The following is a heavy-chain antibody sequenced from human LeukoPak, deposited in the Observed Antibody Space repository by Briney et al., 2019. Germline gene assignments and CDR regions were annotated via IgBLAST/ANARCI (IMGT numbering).Heavy chain of an antibody. CDR3: AEGYGYSSSKQFDY. CDR1: GSTFSSYA. V-gene: IGHV1-69*13. J-gene: IGHJ4*02. D-gene: IGHD6-13*01. CDR2: IIPIFGTA. Sequence: VKVSCKASGSTFSSYAISWVRQAPGKGLEWMGGIIPIFGTANYAQKFQGRVTITTDESTSTAYMELSSLRSEDTAVYYCAEGYGYSSSKQFDYWGQGTLVTVSS.